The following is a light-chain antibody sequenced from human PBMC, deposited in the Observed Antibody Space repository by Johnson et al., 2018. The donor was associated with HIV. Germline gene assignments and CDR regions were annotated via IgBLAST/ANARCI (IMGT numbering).Light chain of an antibody. CDR3: GTWDSSLGVYV. Sequence: QAVLTQPPSVSAAPGQKVTISCSGSSSNIGNNYVSWYQQVPGTAPKLLIYDNNRRPSGIPDRFSGSKSGTSATLGITGLQTGDEADYYCGTWDSSLGVYVFGTGTEVTV. J-gene: IGLJ1*01. CDR1: SSNIGNNY. CDR2: DNN. V-gene: IGLV1-51*01.